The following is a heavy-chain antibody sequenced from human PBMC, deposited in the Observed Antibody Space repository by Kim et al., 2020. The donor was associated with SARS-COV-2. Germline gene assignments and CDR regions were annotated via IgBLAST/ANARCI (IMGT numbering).Heavy chain of an antibody. Sequence: GGSLRLSCAASGFSFGNSNMHWVRQAPGKGLEWVAVIGYDGSYKYYADSVKGRFTISRDSSKRTLYLQMNSLRAEDTAVYYCANFEYWGQGTLVTVSS. CDR1: GFSFGNSN. J-gene: IGHJ4*02. CDR3: ANFEY. V-gene: IGHV3-33*06. CDR2: IGYDGSYK.